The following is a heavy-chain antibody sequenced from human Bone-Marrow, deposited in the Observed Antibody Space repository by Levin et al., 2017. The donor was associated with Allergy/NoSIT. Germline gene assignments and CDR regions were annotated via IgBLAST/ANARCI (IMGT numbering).Heavy chain of an antibody. CDR2: ISYSGTT. CDR3: ARDRAIFGVLPGMDV. Sequence: PSQTLSLTCNVSGGSITSGGYCWSWVRHYPGKGLEWIGYISYSGTTNYNPSLKSRVTISIDTSKNQFSLNLNSVTAADTAVYYCARDRAIFGVLPGMDVWGQGTTVTVS. V-gene: IGHV4-31*03. J-gene: IGHJ6*02. D-gene: IGHD3-3*01. CDR1: GGSITSGGYC.